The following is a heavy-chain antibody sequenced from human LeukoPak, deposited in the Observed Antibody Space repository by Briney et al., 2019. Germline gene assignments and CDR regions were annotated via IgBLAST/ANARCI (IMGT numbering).Heavy chain of an antibody. CDR2: IYYSGST. Sequence: SETLSLTCTVSGGSISNYYWSWIRQPPGKGLEWIGSIYYSGSTYYNPSLKSRVTISVDTSKNQFPLKLSSVTAADTAVYYCARDSQDYGGNSFDYWGQGTLVTVSS. V-gene: IGHV4-39*06. D-gene: IGHD4-23*01. CDR1: GGSISNYY. CDR3: ARDSQDYGGNSFDY. J-gene: IGHJ4*02.